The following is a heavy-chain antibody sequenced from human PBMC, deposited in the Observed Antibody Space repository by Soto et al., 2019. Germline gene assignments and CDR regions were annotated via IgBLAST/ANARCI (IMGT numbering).Heavy chain of an antibody. Sequence: QTLSLTCAISGDSVSSNSATWDWIRQSLSRGLEWLGRTYYRSRWFNDYAGPVKGRITINPDTSNNQFSLQLTSLSPDDTAVYYCARLRGDSWFDFWGQGTRVTVAS. CDR1: GDSVSSNSAT. CDR3: ARLRGDSWFDF. J-gene: IGHJ5*01. CDR2: TYYRSRWFN. V-gene: IGHV6-1*01.